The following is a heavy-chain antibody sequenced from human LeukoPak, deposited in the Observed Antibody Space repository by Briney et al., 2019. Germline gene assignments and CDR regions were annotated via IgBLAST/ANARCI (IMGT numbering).Heavy chain of an antibody. V-gene: IGHV3-11*04. CDR3: ARAHNWKYGSFDF. D-gene: IGHD1-7*01. CDR2: ISSSGSTI. J-gene: IGHJ4*02. Sequence: TGGSLRLACAASGFTFSDYFMTWIRQAPRKGLEWVSYISSSGSTIYYADSVKGRFTVSRDNAKNSLYLQMNSLRAEDTAVYYCARAHNWKYGSFDFWGQGTLVTVSS. CDR1: GFTFSDYF.